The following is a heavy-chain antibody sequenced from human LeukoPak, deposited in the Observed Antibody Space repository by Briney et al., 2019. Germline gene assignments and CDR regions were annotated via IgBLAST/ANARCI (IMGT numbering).Heavy chain of an antibody. Sequence: GGSLRLSCTASGFTFGDYAMSWFRQAPGKGLEWAGFIRSKAYGGTTEYAASVKGRFTISRDDSKSIAYLQMNSLKTEDTAVYYCTRDFPTYYYDSSGYRFDYWGQGTLVTVPS. CDR2: IRSKAYGGTT. D-gene: IGHD3-22*01. CDR1: GFTFGDYA. CDR3: TRDFPTYYYDSSGYRFDY. J-gene: IGHJ4*02. V-gene: IGHV3-49*03.